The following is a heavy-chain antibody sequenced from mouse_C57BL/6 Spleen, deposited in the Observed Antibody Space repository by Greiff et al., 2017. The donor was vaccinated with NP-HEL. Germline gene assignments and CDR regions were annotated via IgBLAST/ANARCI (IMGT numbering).Heavy chain of an antibody. V-gene: IGHV10-1*01. D-gene: IGHD4-1*01. Sequence: DAGGGLVQPKGSLKLSCAASGFSFNTYAMNWVRQAPGKGLEWVARIRSKSNNYATYYADSVKDRFTISRDDSESMLYLQMNNLKTEDTAMYYCVRQRNSGAMDYWGQGTSVTVSS. CDR1: GFSFNTYA. CDR2: IRSKSNNYAT. J-gene: IGHJ4*01. CDR3: VRQRNSGAMDY.